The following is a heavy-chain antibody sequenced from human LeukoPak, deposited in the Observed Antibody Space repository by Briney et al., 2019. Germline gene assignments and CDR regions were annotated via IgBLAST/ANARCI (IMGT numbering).Heavy chain of an antibody. V-gene: IGHV1-3*03. D-gene: IGHD6-13*01. CDR3: ARDLWDSSSWYRAGMDV. CDR1: GYTFTSYA. CDR2: INAGNGNT. Sequence: ASVKVSCKASGYTFTSYAMHWVRQAPGQRLEWMGWINAGNGNTKYSQEFQGRVTITRDTSASTAYMELSSLRSEDMAVYYCARDLWDSSSWYRAGMDVWGKGTTVTVSS. J-gene: IGHJ6*04.